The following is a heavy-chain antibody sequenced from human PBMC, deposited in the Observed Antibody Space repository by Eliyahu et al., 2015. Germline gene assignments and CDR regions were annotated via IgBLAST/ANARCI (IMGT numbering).Heavy chain of an antibody. V-gene: IGHV4-39*02. CDR2: IXNGVST. D-gene: IGHD3-10*01. CDR1: GGSXLXMSYF. Sequence: QLQLQESGSGLVXPSETLALTCNVSGGSXLXMSYFWGWVRQSPGKPLXWIGNIXNGVSTFYNPSFEGRVTISVDEAKNHFSLRLSSLTSTDTAIYYCVRPMGTGTGSPISFFDYWGQGVPVTVST. J-gene: IGHJ4*02. CDR3: VRPMGTGTGSPISFFDY.